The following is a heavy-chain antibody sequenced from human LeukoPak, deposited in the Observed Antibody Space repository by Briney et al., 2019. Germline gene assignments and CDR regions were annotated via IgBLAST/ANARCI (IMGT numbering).Heavy chain of an antibody. J-gene: IGHJ5*02. CDR2: IYYSGST. CDR3: ARARDSSGWYGHWFDP. D-gene: IGHD6-19*01. Sequence: PSETLSLTCTVSGGSISSYYWSWIRQPPGKGLEWIGYIYYSGSTNYNPSLKSRVTISVDTSKNQFSLKLSSVTAADTAVYYCARARDSSGWYGHWFDPWGQGTLVTVSS. CDR1: GGSISSYY. V-gene: IGHV4-59*01.